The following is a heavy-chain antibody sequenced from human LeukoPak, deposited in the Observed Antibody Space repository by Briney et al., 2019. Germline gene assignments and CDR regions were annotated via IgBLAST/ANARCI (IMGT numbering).Heavy chain of an antibody. CDR1: GYTFTSNH. J-gene: IGHJ4*02. CDR3: ARDQEGFDY. V-gene: IGHV1-46*01. Sequence: ASVKVSCKASGYTFTSNHIHWVRQAPGQGLEWMGMIYPRDGSTSYAQKFQGRVTVTRDTSTSTVHMELSGLRSEDTAVYYCARDQEGFDYWGQGTLVTVSS. CDR2: IYPRDGST.